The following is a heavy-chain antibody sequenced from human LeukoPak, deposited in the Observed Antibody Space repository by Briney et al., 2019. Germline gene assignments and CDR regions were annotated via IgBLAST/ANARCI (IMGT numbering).Heavy chain of an antibody. CDR1: GFTFSSYE. J-gene: IGHJ4*02. CDR3: ASGYSYGKVDY. CDR2: ISSSGSTI. Sequence: GGSLRLSCAASGFTFSSYEMNWVRQAPGKGLEWVSYISSSGSTIYYADSVKGRFTISRDNAKNSLYLQMNSLRAEDTAVYYCASGYSYGKVDYWGQGTLVTVSS. D-gene: IGHD5-18*01. V-gene: IGHV3-48*03.